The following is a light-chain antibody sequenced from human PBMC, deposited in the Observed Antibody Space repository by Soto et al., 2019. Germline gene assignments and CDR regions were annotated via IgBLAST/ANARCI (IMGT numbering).Light chain of an antibody. CDR1: HGINIY. V-gene: IGKV1-16*01. CDR3: IQTLQTPLT. J-gene: IGKJ4*01. CDR2: AAT. Sequence: DIQMTQSPSSLSASVGDRVTITCRASHGINIYLAWFQQKPGKAPKSLIYAATNLQSGVPSRFSGSGSGTDFTLKISRVEAEDFGVYYCIQTLQTPLTFGGGTKV.